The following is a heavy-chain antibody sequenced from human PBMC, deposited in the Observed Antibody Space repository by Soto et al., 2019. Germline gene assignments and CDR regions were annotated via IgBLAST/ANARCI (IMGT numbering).Heavy chain of an antibody. J-gene: IGHJ6*02. CDR2: IIPIFGTA. Sequence: QVQLVQSGAEVKKPGSSVKVSCKASGGTFSSYAISWVRQAPGQGLEWMGGIIPIFGTANYAQKFQGRVTITADESTSTAYMELSSLRSEDTAVYYCARARSRSSAVLYGMDVWGQGTTVTVSS. V-gene: IGHV1-69*01. CDR3: ARARSRSSAVLYGMDV. D-gene: IGHD3-3*01. CDR1: GGTFSSYA.